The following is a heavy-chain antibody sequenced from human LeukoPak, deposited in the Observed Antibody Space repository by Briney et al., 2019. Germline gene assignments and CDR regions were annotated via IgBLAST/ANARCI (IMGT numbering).Heavy chain of an antibody. CDR2: IYPCDSDT. Sequence: GEALKISCKASGYSFTSYWIGCLRQMPRKGLEGMGIIYPCDSDTRYSPSFQGQVTISADKSISTAYLQWSSLKASDTAMYYCAWRSGWVPQGYWGQGTLVTVSS. D-gene: IGHD6-19*01. J-gene: IGHJ4*02. V-gene: IGHV5-51*01. CDR3: AWRSGWVPQGY. CDR1: GYSFTSYW.